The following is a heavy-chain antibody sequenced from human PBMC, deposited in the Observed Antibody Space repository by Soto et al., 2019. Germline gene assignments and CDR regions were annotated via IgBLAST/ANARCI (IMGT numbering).Heavy chain of an antibody. CDR3: ATGGSTVTREFDD. D-gene: IGHD4-17*01. CDR2: INPNSGDT. CDR1: GYTFTGFY. V-gene: IGHV1-2*04. Sequence: QVQLVQSGTEVKKPGASVRVSCKASGYTFTGFYMHWVRQAPGQGLEWMGWINPNSGDTEYAHNFQGWGDMTRDTPISKAYMELSRLKSDDTAVYYCATGGSTVTREFDDWGQGTLVSVSS. J-gene: IGHJ4*02.